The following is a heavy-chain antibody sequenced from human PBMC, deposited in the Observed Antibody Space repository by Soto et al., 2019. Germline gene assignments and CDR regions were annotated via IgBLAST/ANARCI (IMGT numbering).Heavy chain of an antibody. Sequence: GGSLRLSCAASGFTFSSYGMHWVRQAPGKGLEWVAVISYDGSNKYYADSVKGRFTISRDNSKNTLYLQMNSLRAEDTAVYYCAKDGSSGWYGGVDYWGQGTLVTVSS. CDR3: AKDGSSGWYGGVDY. CDR2: ISYDGSNK. J-gene: IGHJ4*02. CDR1: GFTFSSYG. V-gene: IGHV3-30*18. D-gene: IGHD6-19*01.